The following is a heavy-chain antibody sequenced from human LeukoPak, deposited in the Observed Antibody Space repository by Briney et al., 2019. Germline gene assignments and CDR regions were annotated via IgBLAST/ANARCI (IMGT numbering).Heavy chain of an antibody. D-gene: IGHD6-6*01. CDR1: GGTFSIYA. CDR2: IIPLFGTP. Sequence: ASVKVSCKASGGTFSIYAINWVRQAPGQGLEWMGGIIPLFGTPSYAQKFQGRVTITADESTNTAHMALNSLKSEDTAVYYCARGTEEYSKSSGWFDPWGQGTLVIVSS. V-gene: IGHV1-69*13. CDR3: ARGTEEYSKSSGWFDP. J-gene: IGHJ5*02.